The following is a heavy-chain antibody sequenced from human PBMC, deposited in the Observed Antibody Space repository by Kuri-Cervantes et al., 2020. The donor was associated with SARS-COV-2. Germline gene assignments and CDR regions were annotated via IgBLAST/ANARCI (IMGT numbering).Heavy chain of an antibody. CDR1: GFTFSSCV. CDR2: ISSSSSTI. Sequence: GGSLRLSCAASGFTFSSCVLHWVRQAPGKGLEWVSYISSSSSTIYYADSVKGRFTISRDNAKNSLYLQMNSLRAEDTAVYYCARDWAGYCSSTSCYSYYYYGMDVWGQGTTVTVSS. J-gene: IGHJ6*02. V-gene: IGHV3-48*01. D-gene: IGHD2-2*02. CDR3: ARDWAGYCSSTSCYSYYYYGMDV.